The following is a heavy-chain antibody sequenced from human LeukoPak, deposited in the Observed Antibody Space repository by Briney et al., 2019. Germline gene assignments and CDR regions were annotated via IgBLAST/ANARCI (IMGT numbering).Heavy chain of an antibody. V-gene: IGHV3-7*01. Sequence: GGSLRLSCAASGFVFSASYMSWVRKAPGKGLEWVATIKPNGSEKYHVDSVSGRFTISKDNTDDSLFLQMNSLRVDDTAVYYCVRGGTYWTVSWGQGTLVNVS. J-gene: IGHJ5*01. CDR3: VRGGTYWTVS. CDR1: GFVFSASY. CDR2: IKPNGSEK.